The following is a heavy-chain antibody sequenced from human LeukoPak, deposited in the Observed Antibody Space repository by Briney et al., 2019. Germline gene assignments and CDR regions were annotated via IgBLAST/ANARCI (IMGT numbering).Heavy chain of an antibody. CDR1: GFTFSNYA. Sequence: PGGSLRLSCAASGFTFSNYAMSWVRQAPGKGLEWVSAITNSGSGTYYADSVKGRFTISRDNSENTLYLQMNSLRAEDTAVSYCARRLSGPARGFDYWGQGILVSVSS. CDR3: ARRLSGPARGFDY. CDR2: ITNSGSGT. V-gene: IGHV3-23*05. J-gene: IGHJ4*02. D-gene: IGHD5-12*01.